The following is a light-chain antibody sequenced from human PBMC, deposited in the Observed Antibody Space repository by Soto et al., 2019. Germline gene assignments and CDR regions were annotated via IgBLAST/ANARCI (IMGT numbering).Light chain of an antibody. Sequence: EIVMTQSPDTLSLSPGERATLSCRASQTIRTSLAWYQQRPGQAPRLLIYGASSRATVIPDRFSGSGSGTDFTLTISRLEPEDFAGYYCQQRSNWPRTFGQGTKVEIK. J-gene: IGKJ1*01. CDR3: QQRSNWPRT. CDR2: GAS. V-gene: IGKV3D-20*02. CDR1: QTIRTS.